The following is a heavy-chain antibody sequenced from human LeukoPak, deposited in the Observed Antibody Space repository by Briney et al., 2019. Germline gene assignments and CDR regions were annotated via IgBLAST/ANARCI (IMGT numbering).Heavy chain of an antibody. J-gene: IGHJ4*02. CDR3: ARAVITFGGAVAKGFDC. CDR2: IYYSGNT. V-gene: IGHV4-59*01. CDR1: GGSFSTYY. D-gene: IGHD3-16*01. Sequence: SETLSLTYTVSGGSFSTYYWSWIRQPPGRGLEWIGYIYYSGNTDYNPSLKSRATMSLDTSKNQFSLNLSSVTAADTAIYYCARAVITFGGAVAKGFDCWGQGTLVTVSS.